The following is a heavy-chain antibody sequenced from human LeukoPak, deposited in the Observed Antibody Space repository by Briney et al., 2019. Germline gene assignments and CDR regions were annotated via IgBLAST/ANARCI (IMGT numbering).Heavy chain of an antibody. J-gene: IGHJ4*02. CDR1: GFTFSGSW. CDR3: AREVSEGFDF. D-gene: IGHD3-22*01. CDR2: FGTRSTSI. Sequence: GGSLRLSCAASGFTFSGSWMYWIRQAPGKGLEWVSSFGTRSTSIYHAGSVKGRFAISRDNAKNSLYLQMNSLRAEDTALYYCAREVSEGFDFWGQGTLVTVSS. V-gene: IGHV3-21*01.